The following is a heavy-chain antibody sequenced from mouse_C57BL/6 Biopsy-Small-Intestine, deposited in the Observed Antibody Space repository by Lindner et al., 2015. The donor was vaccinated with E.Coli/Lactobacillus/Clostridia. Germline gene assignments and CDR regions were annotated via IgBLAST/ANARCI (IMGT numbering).Heavy chain of an antibody. CDR2: INPSTGGT. CDR1: GYSFTGYY. D-gene: IGHD2-13*01. J-gene: IGHJ4*01. V-gene: IGHV1-42*01. Sequence: VQLQESGPELVKPGASVKISCKASGYSFTGYYMHWVKQSPEKSLEWIGEINPSTGGTTYNQKFKAKATLTVDKSSSTAYMQLKSLTSEDSAVYYCALYGDYPNYYAMDYWGQGTSVTVSS. CDR3: ALYGDYPNYYAMDY.